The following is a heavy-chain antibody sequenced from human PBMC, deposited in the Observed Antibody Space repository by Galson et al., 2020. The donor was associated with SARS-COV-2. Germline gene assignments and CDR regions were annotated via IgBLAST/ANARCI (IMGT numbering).Heavy chain of an antibody. CDR1: GFTFSSYT. J-gene: IGHJ4*02. CDR2: ISATSAYI. V-gene: IGHV3-21*01. D-gene: IGHD1-26*01. CDR3: ARGGIVAIDAIQGPDY. Sequence: GESLKISCAASGFTFSSYTMNWVRQAPGKGLEWVSFISATSAYIFYADSVKGRFTVSRDNAENSVFLEMSSLRDEDTAVYYCARGGIVAIDAIQGPDYWGQGNLVTVSS.